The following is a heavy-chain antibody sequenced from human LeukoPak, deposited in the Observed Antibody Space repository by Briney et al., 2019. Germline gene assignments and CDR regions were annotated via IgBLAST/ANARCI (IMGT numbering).Heavy chain of an antibody. D-gene: IGHD3-10*01. CDR3: AKDRVYYGSGSYHYYYYYYMDV. J-gene: IGHJ6*03. CDR1: GFTFSSYE. Sequence: AGGSLRLSCAASGFTFSSYEMNWVRQAPGKGLEWVSYISSSGSTIYYADSVRGRFTVSRDNAKNSLYPQMNSLRAEDTAVYYCAKDRVYYGSGSYHYYYYYYMDVWGKGTTVTVSS. V-gene: IGHV3-48*03. CDR2: ISSSGSTI.